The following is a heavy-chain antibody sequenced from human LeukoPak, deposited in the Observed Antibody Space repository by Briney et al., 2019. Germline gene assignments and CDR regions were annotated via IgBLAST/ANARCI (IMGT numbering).Heavy chain of an antibody. CDR3: ARDHNFAFDN. D-gene: IGHD5-24*01. J-gene: IGHJ4*02. CDR2: IGIDSGNT. V-gene: IGHV3-11*06. CDR1: GFIFGDYG. Sequence: GGSLRLSCAASGFIFGDYGMNWVRQPPGKGLEWISYIGIDSGNTKYADSVKGRFTISADSAKNSLFLHMNSLRVEDTAVYYCARDHNFAFDNWGQGTLVTVSS.